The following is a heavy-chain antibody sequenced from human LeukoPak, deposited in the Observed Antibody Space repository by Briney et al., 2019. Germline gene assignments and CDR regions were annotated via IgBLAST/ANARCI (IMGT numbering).Heavy chain of an antibody. CDR3: ATGYSSGWYFYFQH. V-gene: IGHV3-7*01. Sequence: GGSLRLSCAASGFTFSSYWMSWVRQAPGKGLEWVANIKQDGSEKYYVDSVKGRLTISRDNAKNSLSLRMNSLSAEDTAVYYCATGYSSGWYFYFQHWGQGSLVSVSS. CDR2: IKQDGSEK. J-gene: IGHJ1*01. D-gene: IGHD6-19*01. CDR1: GFTFSSYW.